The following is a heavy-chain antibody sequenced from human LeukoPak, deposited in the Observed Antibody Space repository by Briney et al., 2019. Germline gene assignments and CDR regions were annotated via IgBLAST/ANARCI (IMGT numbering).Heavy chain of an antibody. V-gene: IGHV1-18*01. Sequence: SVKVSCKTSGYTFTSYGISWVRQAPGQGLEWMGWISAYNGNTNYAQKLQGRVTMTTDTSTSPAYMELRSLRSDDTAVYYCARESLLYYYGSGSYYNFVDYWGQGTLVTVSS. D-gene: IGHD3-10*01. CDR3: ARESLLYYYGSGSYYNFVDY. J-gene: IGHJ4*02. CDR1: GYTFTSYG. CDR2: ISAYNGNT.